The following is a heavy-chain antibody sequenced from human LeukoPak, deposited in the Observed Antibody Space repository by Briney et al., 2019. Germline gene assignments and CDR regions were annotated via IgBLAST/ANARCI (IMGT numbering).Heavy chain of an antibody. D-gene: IGHD2-2*01. CDR3: AKAVDCSSTSRHDY. Sequence: GGSLRLSCAASGFTFSSYGMHWVRQAPGKGLEWVAVISYDGSNKYYADSVKGRFTISRDNSKNTLYLQMNSLRAEDTAVYYCAKAVDCSSTSRHDYWGQGTLVTVSS. CDR1: GFTFSSYG. J-gene: IGHJ4*02. CDR2: ISYDGSNK. V-gene: IGHV3-30*18.